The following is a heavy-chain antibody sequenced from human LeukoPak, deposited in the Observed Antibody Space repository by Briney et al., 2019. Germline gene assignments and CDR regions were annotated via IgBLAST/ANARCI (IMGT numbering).Heavy chain of an antibody. V-gene: IGHV3-30*04. CDR1: GFTFSSYA. CDR3: ARAIYPRGYCSGGSCEVPYY. D-gene: IGHD2-15*01. CDR2: ISYDGSNK. Sequence: GGSLRLSCAASGFTFSSYAMHWVRQAPGKGLEWVAVISYDGSNKYYADSVKGRFTISRDNSENTLYLQMNSLRAEDTAVYYCARAIYPRGYCSGGSCEVPYYWGQGTLVTVSS. J-gene: IGHJ4*02.